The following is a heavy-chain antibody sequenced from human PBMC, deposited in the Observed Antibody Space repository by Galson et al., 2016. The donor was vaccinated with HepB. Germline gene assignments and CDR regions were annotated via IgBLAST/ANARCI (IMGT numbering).Heavy chain of an antibody. CDR1: GFTFSSYS. D-gene: IGHD3-3*01. J-gene: IGHJ6*02. Sequence: SLRLSCAASGFTFSSYSMNWVRQAPGKGLEWVSSISSSSSYIYYADSVKGRLTISRDNAKNSLYLQMNSLRAEDTAVYYCARGTRGASYYDFWSGYHPIGMDVWGQGTTVTVSS. CDR3: ARGTRGASYYDFWSGYHPIGMDV. V-gene: IGHV3-21*01. CDR2: ISSSSSYI.